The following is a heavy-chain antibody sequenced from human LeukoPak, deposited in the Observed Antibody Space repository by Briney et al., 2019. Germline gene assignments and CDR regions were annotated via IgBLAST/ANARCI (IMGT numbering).Heavy chain of an antibody. CDR1: GFTFSTYA. D-gene: IGHD6-19*01. V-gene: IGHV3-64D*09. CDR3: LKPRLSGSFYYAIDV. CDR2: ISNNGGTT. J-gene: IGHJ6*02. Sequence: GGALRLSCSASGFTFSTYAMHWVGQAPGKGLEYVSVISNNGGTTYYADAVKGRFTISRGNSENTLYLQMSSLRADDTAVYYCLKPRLSGSFYYAIDVWGQGTTVTVSS.